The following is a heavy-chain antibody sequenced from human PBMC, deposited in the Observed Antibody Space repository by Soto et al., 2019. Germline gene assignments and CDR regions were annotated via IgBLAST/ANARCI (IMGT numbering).Heavy chain of an antibody. Sequence: QLQLQESGSGLVKPSQTLSLTCAVSGGSISSGGYSWSWIRQPPGKGLEWIGYIYHSGSTYYNPSLKRRATISVDRAKNQFSLKLSSVTAADTAVYYCARGYNSGYSDYWGQGTLVTVSS. CDR1: GGSISSGGYS. D-gene: IGHD3-22*01. J-gene: IGHJ4*02. CDR2: IYHSGST. CDR3: ARGYNSGYSDY. V-gene: IGHV4-30-2*01.